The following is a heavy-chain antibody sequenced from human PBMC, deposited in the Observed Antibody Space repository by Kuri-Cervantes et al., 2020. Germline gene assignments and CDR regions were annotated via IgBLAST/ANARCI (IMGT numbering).Heavy chain of an antibody. CDR3: ARVTAAGQYYYYYGMDV. CDR2: ISWNSGSI. D-gene: IGHD6-13*01. CDR1: GFTFSSYS. Sequence: GGSLRLSCAASGFTFSSYSMNWVRQAPGKGLEWVSGISWNSGSIGYADSVKGRFTISRDNAKNSLYLQVNSLRAEDTAVYYCARVTAAGQYYYYYGMDVWGQGTTVTVSS. J-gene: IGHJ6*02. V-gene: IGHV3-48*04.